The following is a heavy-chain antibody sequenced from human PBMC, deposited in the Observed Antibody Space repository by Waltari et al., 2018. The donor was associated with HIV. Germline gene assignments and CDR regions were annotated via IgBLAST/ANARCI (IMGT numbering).Heavy chain of an antibody. Sequence: EVQLVDSGGGLVQPGGSLRTSWAASGFTVSKNFLSWVRQAPGKGLEWVSVIYSGGSTYYADSVKGRFTISRDNSKNTLYLQMNSLRVEDTAVYYCAREEAVTARGGIDVWGQGTMVTVSS. J-gene: IGHJ3*01. CDR3: AREEAVTARGGIDV. CDR1: GFTVSKNF. D-gene: IGHD3-10*01. V-gene: IGHV3-66*01. CDR2: IYSGGST.